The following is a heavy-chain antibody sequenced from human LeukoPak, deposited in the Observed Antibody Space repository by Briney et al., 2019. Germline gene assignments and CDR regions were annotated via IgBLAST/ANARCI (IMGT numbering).Heavy chain of an antibody. V-gene: IGHV3-33*01. D-gene: IGHD2/OR15-2a*01. CDR2: IWYDGSNK. J-gene: IGHJ6*02. CDR3: ARDNRGHGMEV. Sequence: GGSLRLSCAACGFTFSSYGMLWVRHAPGKGLEWVAVIWYDGSNKYYADSVKGRFTISRDNSKNTLYLQMNSLRAEDTAVYYCARDNRGHGMEVWGQGTTVTVSS. CDR1: GFTFSSYG.